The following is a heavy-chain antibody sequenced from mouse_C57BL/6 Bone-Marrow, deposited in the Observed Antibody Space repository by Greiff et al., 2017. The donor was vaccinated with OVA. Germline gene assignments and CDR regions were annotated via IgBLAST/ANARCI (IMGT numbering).Heavy chain of an antibody. Sequence: EVKLVESEGGLVQPGSSMKLSCTASGFTFSDYYMAWVRQVPEKGLEWVANINYDGSSTYYLDSLKSRFIISRDNAKNILYLQMSSLKSEDTATYYCAREDYYGSSPHYYAMDYWGQGTSVTVSS. CDR1: GFTFSDYY. D-gene: IGHD1-1*01. V-gene: IGHV5-16*01. CDR2: INYDGSST. CDR3: AREDYYGSSPHYYAMDY. J-gene: IGHJ4*01.